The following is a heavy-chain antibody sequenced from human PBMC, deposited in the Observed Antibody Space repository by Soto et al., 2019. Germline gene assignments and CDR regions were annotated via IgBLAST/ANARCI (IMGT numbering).Heavy chain of an antibody. CDR3: ARAGALRAFGVVTRDAVAI. J-gene: IGHJ3*02. CDR1: GFTFSNYA. Sequence: QVQLVESGGGVVQPGRSLRLSCAASGFTFSNYAIHGVRQAPGKGLEWVAVESYDGSNKYYADSVKGRFTMSRDNSKNTLYLQMNSLRAGDTAVYYCARAGALRAFGVVTRDAVAIWGQGTLVTVSS. CDR2: ESYDGSNK. V-gene: IGHV3-30-3*01. D-gene: IGHD3-3*01.